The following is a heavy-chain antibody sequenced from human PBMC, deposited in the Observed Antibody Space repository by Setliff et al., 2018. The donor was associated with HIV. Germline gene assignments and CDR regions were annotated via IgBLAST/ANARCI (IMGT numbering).Heavy chain of an antibody. CDR3: AIYPFSRGSNHVSPDYFYAMDV. Sequence: ASVKVSCKASGGTFSSYAISWVRQAPGQGLEWMGGIIPIFRTAHYAQEFQGRVTITADEPTSTAYMELSSLRSEDTAVYYCAIYPFSRGSNHVSPDYFYAMDVWGQGTTVTVSS. J-gene: IGHJ6*02. V-gene: IGHV1-69*13. CDR1: GGTFSSYA. CDR2: IIPIFRTA. D-gene: IGHD4-4*01.